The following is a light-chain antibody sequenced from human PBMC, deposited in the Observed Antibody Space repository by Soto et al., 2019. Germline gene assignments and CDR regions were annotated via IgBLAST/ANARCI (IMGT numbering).Light chain of an antibody. CDR3: QQYGSSGT. CDR1: QSISSY. CDR2: KAS. V-gene: IGKV1-5*03. Sequence: DIQMTQSPSTLPASVGDRVTITCRASQSISSYLNWYQQKPGKAPKLLIYKASTLKSGVPSRFSGSGSGTDFTLTISRLEPEDFAVYYCQQYGSSGTFGQGTKVDIK. J-gene: IGKJ1*01.